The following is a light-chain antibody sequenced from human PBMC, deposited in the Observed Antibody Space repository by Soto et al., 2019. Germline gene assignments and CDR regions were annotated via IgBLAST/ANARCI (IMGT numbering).Light chain of an antibody. J-gene: IGKJ1*01. V-gene: IGKV3-15*01. CDR2: DAS. CDR3: QQYNNWPRT. CDR1: QTVSRN. Sequence: EVVMTQSPATLSVSPGERATLSCRASQTVSRNLAWYQQRPGQAPRLLIYDASTRATGIPARFSGSGSGTEFTLTISSLQSEDFAVYYCQQYNNWPRTFGQGTKVDIK.